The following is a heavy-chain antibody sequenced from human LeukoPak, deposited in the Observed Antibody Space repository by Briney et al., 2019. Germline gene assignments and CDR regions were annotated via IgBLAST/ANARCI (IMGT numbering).Heavy chain of an antibody. Sequence: GALRLSCAASGFTFSDYYMSWIRQAPGRGLEGVSYISSSGSTIYYADSVKGRFTISRDNAKNSLYLQMNSLRAEDTAVYYCARCDGYSGAFDYWGQGTLVTVSS. D-gene: IGHD5-18*01. J-gene: IGHJ4*02. CDR1: GFTFSDYY. CDR3: ARCDGYSGAFDY. V-gene: IGHV3-11*01. CDR2: ISSSGSTI.